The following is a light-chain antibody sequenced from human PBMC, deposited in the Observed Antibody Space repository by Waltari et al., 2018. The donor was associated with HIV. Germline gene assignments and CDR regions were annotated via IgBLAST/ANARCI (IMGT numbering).Light chain of an antibody. CDR3: SSYTITTAIV. V-gene: IGLV2-14*01. J-gene: IGLJ2*01. CDR1: NSDVGAYNS. CDR2: EVT. Sequence: QSALTQPASVSGSPGQSITISCTGTNSDVGAYNSVTWYQQHPGKAPKPLIYEVTNRPPGISNRFSGSKSGNTASMTISGLQPEDEADYYCSSYTITTAIVFGGGTKLTVL.